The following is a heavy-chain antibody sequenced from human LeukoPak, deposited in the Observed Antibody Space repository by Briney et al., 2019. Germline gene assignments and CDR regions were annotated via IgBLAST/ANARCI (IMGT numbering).Heavy chain of an antibody. Sequence: GGSLRISCAASGFTFSSYEMNWVRQAPGKGLEWVAVISYDGSNKYYADSVKGRFTISRDNSKNTLYLQMSSLSAEDTAVYYCARTTTPHYYGSGSYALGYWGQGTLVTVPS. CDR2: ISYDGSNK. CDR3: ARTTTPHYYGSGSYALGY. CDR1: GFTFSSYE. V-gene: IGHV3-30-3*01. J-gene: IGHJ4*02. D-gene: IGHD3-10*01.